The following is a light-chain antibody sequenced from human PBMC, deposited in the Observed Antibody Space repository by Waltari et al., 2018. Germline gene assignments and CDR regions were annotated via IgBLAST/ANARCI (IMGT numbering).Light chain of an antibody. CDR3: QQYKTFPLT. Sequence: DIQMTQSPSSLAASVGDRVTITCRGSQGISKFLAWFRQKPGKAPESLIYGASSLQSGVPSRFSGSGSGTDFTLTISSLQPEDFASYYCQQYKTFPLTFGGGTKVEIK. J-gene: IGKJ4*01. V-gene: IGKV1-16*01. CDR2: GAS. CDR1: QGISKF.